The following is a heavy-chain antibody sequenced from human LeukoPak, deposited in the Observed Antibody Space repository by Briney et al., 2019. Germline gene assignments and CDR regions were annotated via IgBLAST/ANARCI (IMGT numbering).Heavy chain of an antibody. CDR1: GGTFSSYA. J-gene: IGHJ4*02. V-gene: IGHV1-69*01. CDR2: IIPIFGTA. D-gene: IGHD3-22*01. CDR3: ARTPDPHYYDSSGYYDY. Sequence: GSSVKVSCKASGGTFSSYAISWVRQAPGQGLEWMGGIIPIFGTANYAQKFQGRVTITADESTSTAYMELSSLRSEDTAVYYCARTPDPHYYDSSGYYDYWGQGTLVTVSS.